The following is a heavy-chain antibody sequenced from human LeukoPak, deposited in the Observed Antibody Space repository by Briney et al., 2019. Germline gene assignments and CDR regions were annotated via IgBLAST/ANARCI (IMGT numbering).Heavy chain of an antibody. D-gene: IGHD3-16*02. CDR3: ARKLSYGAFDI. V-gene: IGHV3-53*01. J-gene: IGHJ3*02. CDR1: GFTFSSCA. CDR2: INTDGST. Sequence: GGSLRLSCAASGFTFSSCAMSWVRQAPGKGLEWVSVINTDGSTYYVDSVKGRFTISRDNSKNTLHLQMNSLRAEDTAVYYCARKLSYGAFDIWGQGTMVTVSS.